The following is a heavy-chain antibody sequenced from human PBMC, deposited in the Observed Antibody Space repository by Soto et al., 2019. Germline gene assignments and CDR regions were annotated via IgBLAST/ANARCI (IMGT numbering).Heavy chain of an antibody. Sequence: EVHLVESGGGLVKPGGSLRLSCAVSGFTFSSCTMNWVRQAPGKGLEWVSSISPSSGHIYYADSVKGRFTISRDNAKNSVFLQMNSLSGEDTAVYYCSGCSGGACHKNYGMDVWGQGTTVTVSS. CDR1: GFTFSSCT. CDR2: ISPSSGHI. V-gene: IGHV3-21*06. J-gene: IGHJ6*02. D-gene: IGHD2-15*01. CDR3: SGCSGGACHKNYGMDV.